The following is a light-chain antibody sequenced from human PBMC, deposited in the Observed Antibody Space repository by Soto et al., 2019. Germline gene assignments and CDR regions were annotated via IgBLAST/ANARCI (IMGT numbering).Light chain of an antibody. CDR3: QVWDSSSDHVV. CDR2: YDS. J-gene: IGLJ2*01. Sequence: SYELTQPPSVSVAPGKTARITCGGNNIGSKSVHWYQQKPGQAPVLVIYYDSDRPSGIPERFSGSNSGNRATLTISRVEAGDEADYYCQVWDSSSDHVVFGGGTKVTVL. CDR1: NIGSKS. V-gene: IGLV3-21*04.